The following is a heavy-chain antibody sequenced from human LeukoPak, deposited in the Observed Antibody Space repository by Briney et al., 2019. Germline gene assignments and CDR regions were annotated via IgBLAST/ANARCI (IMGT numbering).Heavy chain of an antibody. CDR3: ARVGSTDSPHAFDI. J-gene: IGHJ3*02. Sequence: GGSLRLSCAASGFTFSSYSMNWVRQAPGKGLEWVSSISSSSSYIYYADSVKGRFTISRDNAKNSLYLQMSSLRAEDTAVYYCARVGSTDSPHAFDIWGQGTTVTVSS. V-gene: IGHV3-21*01. CDR2: ISSSSSYI. CDR1: GFTFSSYS. D-gene: IGHD3-22*01.